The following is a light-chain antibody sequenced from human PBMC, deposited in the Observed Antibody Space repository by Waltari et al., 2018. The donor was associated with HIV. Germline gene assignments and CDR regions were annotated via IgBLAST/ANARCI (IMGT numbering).Light chain of an antibody. V-gene: IGKV1-39*01. Sequence: DIQMTQSPSSLSASVGDRVTITCRASQSISSYLNWYKQKPGKDPKLLIYAASSLQSGVPSRFSGSGSGTDFTLTISSLQPEDFATYYCQQSYSTSIFTFGPGTKVDIK. CDR1: QSISSY. J-gene: IGKJ3*01. CDR2: AAS. CDR3: QQSYSTSIFT.